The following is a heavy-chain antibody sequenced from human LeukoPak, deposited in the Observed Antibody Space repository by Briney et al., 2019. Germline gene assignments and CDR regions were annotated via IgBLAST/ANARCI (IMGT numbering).Heavy chain of an antibody. D-gene: IGHD5-12*01. CDR2: IRYDGSNK. Sequence: GGSLRLSCAASGFTFSSYGMHWVRQAPGKGLEWVAFIRYDGSNKYYADSVKGRFTISRDNSKNTLYLQMNSLRAEDTAVYYCAKDTSGYDYYYYYYMDVWGKGTTVTVSS. J-gene: IGHJ6*03. V-gene: IGHV3-30*02. CDR3: AKDTSGYDYYYYYYMDV. CDR1: GFTFSSYG.